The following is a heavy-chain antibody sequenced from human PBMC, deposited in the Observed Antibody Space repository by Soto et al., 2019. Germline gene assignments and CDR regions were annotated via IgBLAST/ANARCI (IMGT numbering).Heavy chain of an antibody. J-gene: IGHJ4*02. CDR1: GTYIRSTTYH. V-gene: IGHV4-39*01. Sequence: PSDPLSLNYSVSGTYIRSTTYHWGWIRQPPGKGMEWIGSIYYSGSTLYSLSLKCRIFLSIDTSTNQFSLKLSSVTAADTAVYYCTRHEGGAAADRPLDYWGQG. CDR3: TRHEGGAAADRPLDY. CDR2: IYYSGST. D-gene: IGHD6-13*01.